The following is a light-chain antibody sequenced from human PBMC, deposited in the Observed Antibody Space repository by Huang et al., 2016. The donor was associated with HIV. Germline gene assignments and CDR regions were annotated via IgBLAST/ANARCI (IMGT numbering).Light chain of an antibody. Sequence: EIVMTQSPATLSVSPGERVTLSCRASQSVSSNLAWYQQKPGQAPRLLMFGASTRVTGSPARFSGSGSGTEFTLTISSLQSEDFVVYYCQQYNNWPPTFGQGTKVEIK. V-gene: IGKV3-15*01. CDR3: QQYNNWPPT. CDR2: GAS. CDR1: QSVSSN. J-gene: IGKJ1*01.